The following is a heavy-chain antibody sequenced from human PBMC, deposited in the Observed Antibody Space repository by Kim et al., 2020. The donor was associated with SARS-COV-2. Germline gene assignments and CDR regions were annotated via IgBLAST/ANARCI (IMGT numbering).Heavy chain of an antibody. CDR3: ATYTDYFFNH. J-gene: IGHJ4*02. V-gene: IGHV3-73*01. CDR1: GFIFSGST. CDR2: IRSKPKSYAT. Sequence: GGSLRLSCAASGFIFSGSTIHLVRQASGKGLEWVGRIRSKPKSYATEYTVSVKGRFTVSRDDSKNTAYLQMNGLKTEDTAGYYCATYTDYFFNHWGQVIL. D-gene: IGHD4-4*01.